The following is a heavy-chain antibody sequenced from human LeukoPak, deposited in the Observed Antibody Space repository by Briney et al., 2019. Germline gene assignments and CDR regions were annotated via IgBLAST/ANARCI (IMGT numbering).Heavy chain of an antibody. CDR2: ISSSSSYI. V-gene: IGHV3-21*01. D-gene: IGHD4-11*01. Sequence: GGSLRLSCVASGFTFSSYSMNWARQAPGKGLEWVSSISSSSSYIYYADSVKGRFTISRDNAKNSLYLQMNSLRAEDTAVYYCARDLSWVTTPPSHWFDPWGQGTLVTVSS. CDR1: GFTFSSYS. CDR3: ARDLSWVTTPPSHWFDP. J-gene: IGHJ5*02.